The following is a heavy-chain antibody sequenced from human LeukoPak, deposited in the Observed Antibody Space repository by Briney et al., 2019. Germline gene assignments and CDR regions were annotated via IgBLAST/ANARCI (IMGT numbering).Heavy chain of an antibody. CDR2: IRYDGSNK. Sequence: GGSLRLSCAASGFTFSSYGMHWVRQAPGKGLEWVAFIRYDGSNKYYADSVKGRFTISRDNSKNTLYLQMNSLRAEDTAVYYCGVIPGPYDSSVYPPLNYWGQGSLVTVSS. D-gene: IGHD3-22*01. V-gene: IGHV3-30*02. J-gene: IGHJ4*02. CDR1: GFTFSSYG. CDR3: GVIPGPYDSSVYPPLNY.